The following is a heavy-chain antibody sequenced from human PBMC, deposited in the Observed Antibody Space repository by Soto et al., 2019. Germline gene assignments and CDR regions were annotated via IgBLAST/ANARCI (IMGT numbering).Heavy chain of an antibody. CDR2: ISGSGGST. CDR3: AKDTYYRDSSGYYVFDY. J-gene: IGHJ4*02. CDR1: GFTFSSYA. V-gene: IGHV3-23*01. Sequence: PGGSLRLSCAASGFTFSSYAMSWVRQAPGKGLEWVSAISGSGGSTYYADSVKGRFTISRDNSKNTLYLQMNSLRAEDTAVYYCAKDTYYRDSSGYYVFDYWGQGTLVTV. D-gene: IGHD3-22*01.